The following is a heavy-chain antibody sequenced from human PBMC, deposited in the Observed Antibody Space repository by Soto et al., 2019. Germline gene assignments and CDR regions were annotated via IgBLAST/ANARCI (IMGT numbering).Heavy chain of an antibody. D-gene: IGHD6-13*01. CDR1: GYTLSNYA. J-gene: IGHJ4*02. CDR3: ARDGDVLAAAGIVS. CDR2: INAGNGDI. V-gene: IGHV1-3*01. Sequence: QVQLVQSGAEVKKPGASVKLSCKASGYTLSNYAMHWVRQAPGQRRAWMGWINAGNGDIKYSQKFQGRVSITRDTSANTAYMDLSSLIFEDTAVYYCARDGDVLAAAGIVSWGQGPLVTVSS.